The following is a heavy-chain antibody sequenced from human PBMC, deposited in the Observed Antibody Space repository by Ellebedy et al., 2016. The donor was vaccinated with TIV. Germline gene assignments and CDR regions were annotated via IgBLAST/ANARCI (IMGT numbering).Heavy chain of an antibody. CDR2: INPSGGST. D-gene: IGHD3-9*01. J-gene: IGHJ3*02. Sequence: ASVKVSCKASGYTFTSYHMHWVRQAPGQGLEWMGIINPSGGSTTYAQKFQGRVTMTRDTSTSTVNMEVSSLRSEDTAVYYCARDRRYFDWLLNWDAFDMWGQGTMVTVSS. CDR1: GYTFTSYH. V-gene: IGHV1-46*01. CDR3: ARDRRYFDWLLNWDAFDM.